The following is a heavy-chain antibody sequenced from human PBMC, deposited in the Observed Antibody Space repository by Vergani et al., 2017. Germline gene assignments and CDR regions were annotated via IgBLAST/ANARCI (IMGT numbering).Heavy chain of an antibody. Sequence: EVQLVESGGGLIQPGGSLRLSCAASGFTVSSNYMSWVRQAPGKGLEWVSVIYSGGSTYYADSVKGRFTISRDNSKNTLYLQMNSLRAEDTAGYYCARGVIAVAGTRYYFDYWGQGTLVTVSS. CDR2: IYSGGST. CDR3: ARGVIAVAGTRYYFDY. V-gene: IGHV3-53*01. J-gene: IGHJ4*02. D-gene: IGHD6-19*01. CDR1: GFTVSSNY.